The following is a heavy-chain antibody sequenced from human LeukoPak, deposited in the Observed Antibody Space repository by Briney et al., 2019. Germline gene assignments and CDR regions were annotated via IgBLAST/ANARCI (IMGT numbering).Heavy chain of an antibody. CDR3: ATDSAIKGAAFDI. D-gene: IGHD1-26*01. J-gene: IGHJ3*02. V-gene: IGHV3-21*01. CDR2: ISSSSSYI. Sequence: NPGGSLRLSCAASGFIFSNYKMNWVRQAPGKGLEWVSSISSSSSYIYYADSVKGRFTISRDNAKKSLYLQMNSLRAEDTAVYYCATDSAIKGAAFDIWGQGTMVTVSS. CDR1: GFIFSNYK.